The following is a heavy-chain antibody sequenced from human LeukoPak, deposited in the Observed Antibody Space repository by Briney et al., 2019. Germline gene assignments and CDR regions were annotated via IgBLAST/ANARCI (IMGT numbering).Heavy chain of an antibody. J-gene: IGHJ4*02. V-gene: IGHV3-43*02. CDR1: GFSFDDYG. CDR2: ISGDGNST. CDR3: AKDRGSYPDY. Sequence: GGSLRLSCAASGFSFDDYGMHWVRQAPGKGLEWVSLISGDGNSTYYADSVKGRFTISRDNSKNSLYLQMNSLSGEDTALYYCAKDRGSYPDYWGQGALVTVSS. D-gene: IGHD1-26*01.